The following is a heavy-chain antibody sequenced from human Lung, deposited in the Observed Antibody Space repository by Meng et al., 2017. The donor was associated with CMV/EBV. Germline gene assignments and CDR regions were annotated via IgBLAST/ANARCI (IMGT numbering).Heavy chain of an antibody. CDR1: GFTFSSYA. V-gene: IGHV3-23*03. CDR3: AKEHREFDWLHYFDY. D-gene: IGHD3-9*01. Sequence: GESLKISCAASGFTFSSYAMSWVRQAPGKGLEWVSVIYSGGSSTYYADSVKGRFTISRDNSKNTLYLQMNSLRAEDTAVYYCAKEHREFDWLHYFDYWGQGTXVTVDS. J-gene: IGHJ4*02. CDR2: IYSGGSST.